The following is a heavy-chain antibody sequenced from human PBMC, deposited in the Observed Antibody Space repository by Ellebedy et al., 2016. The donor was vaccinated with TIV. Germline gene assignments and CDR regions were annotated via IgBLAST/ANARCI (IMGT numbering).Heavy chain of an antibody. J-gene: IGHJ4*02. CDR1: GFTIIDYD. CDR2: IGYGGSNE. D-gene: IGHD3-3*01. V-gene: IGHV3-33*08. CDR3: ARGASWSAITGLDY. Sequence: GESLKISCAVSGFTIIDYDMDWVRQAPGKGLEWVATIGYGGSNEYYADSVKGRFTISRDTSKNTLSLQMNSLRAEDTAVYYCARGASWSAITGLDYWGQGTLVTVSS.